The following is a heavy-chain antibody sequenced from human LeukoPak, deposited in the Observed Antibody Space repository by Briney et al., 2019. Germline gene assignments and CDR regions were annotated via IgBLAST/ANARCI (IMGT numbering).Heavy chain of an antibody. CDR1: GYTLTKNH. CDR2: IDPKSGGT. J-gene: IGHJ3*01. D-gene: IGHD7-27*01. V-gene: IGHV1-2*02. Sequence: ASVKVSCKASGYTLTKNHFYWVRQAPGQGLEWMGWIDPKSGGTNFAQNFQGRLTMTRDTSINTAYMELTRLTSDDTTVYYCARELGINAFDVWGQGAMVTVSS. CDR3: ARELGINAFDV.